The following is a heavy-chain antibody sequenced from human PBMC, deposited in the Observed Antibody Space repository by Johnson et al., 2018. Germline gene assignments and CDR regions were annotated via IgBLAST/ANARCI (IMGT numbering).Heavy chain of an antibody. CDR3: TWDIGARYYRSGYYPDAFDS. CDR1: GFTFGDYA. CDR2: IRSKAYGGTT. V-gene: IGHV3-49*03. D-gene: IGHD3-22*01. Sequence: EVQLVESGGGLVQPGRSLRLSCTASGFTFGDYAMSWFRQAPGKGLEWVGFIRSKAYGGTTEYAASVKGRFTISRDDSKSIAYLQMNSLKNEDTAVYYCTWDIGARYYRSGYYPDAFDSWGQGTMVTVSS. J-gene: IGHJ3*02.